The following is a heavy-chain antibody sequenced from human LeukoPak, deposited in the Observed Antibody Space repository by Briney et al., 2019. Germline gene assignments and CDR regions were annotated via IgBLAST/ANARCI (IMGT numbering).Heavy chain of an antibody. CDR3: ARESGVWYYYDSSGYYYWDY. J-gene: IGHJ4*02. V-gene: IGHV3-20*01. Sequence: GGSLRLSCAASGFTFDDYGMSWVRQAPGKGLEWVSGINWNGGSTGYADSVKGRFTISRDNAKNSLYLQMNSLRAEDTVLYHCARESGVWYYYDSSGYYYWDYWGQGTLVTVSS. CDR2: INWNGGST. D-gene: IGHD3-22*01. CDR1: GFTFDDYG.